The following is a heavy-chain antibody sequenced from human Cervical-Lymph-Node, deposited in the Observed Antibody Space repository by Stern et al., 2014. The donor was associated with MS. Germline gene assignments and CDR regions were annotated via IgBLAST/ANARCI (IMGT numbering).Heavy chain of an antibody. J-gene: IGHJ4*02. Sequence: MQLVQSGAEVKKPGESLKISCKGSGYSFTANWSAWVRQKPGKCLEWMGIIYPGDSDTRYSPSFQGQVTISADKSISTAYLQWSSLKASDTAMYYCARDYGDYAFDYWGQGTLVTVSS. D-gene: IGHD4-17*01. CDR2: IYPGDSDT. CDR3: ARDYGDYAFDY. V-gene: IGHV5-51*01. CDR1: GYSFTANW.